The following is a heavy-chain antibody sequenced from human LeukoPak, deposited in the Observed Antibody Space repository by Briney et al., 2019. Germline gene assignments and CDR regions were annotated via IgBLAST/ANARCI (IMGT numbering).Heavy chain of an antibody. CDR1: GGSISSYY. J-gene: IGHJ4*02. D-gene: IGHD1-26*01. V-gene: IGHV4-4*07. CDR2: IYTSGST. Sequence: SETLSLTCTVSGGSISSYYWSWLRQPAGKGLEWIGRIYTSGSTNYNPSLTSRVTMSVDTSKNQFSLKLSSVTAADTAVYYCARHTTPIPGGYFDYWGQGTLVTVSS. CDR3: ARHTTPIPGGYFDY.